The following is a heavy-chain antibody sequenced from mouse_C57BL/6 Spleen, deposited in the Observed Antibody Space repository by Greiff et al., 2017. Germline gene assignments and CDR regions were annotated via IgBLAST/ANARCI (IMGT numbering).Heavy chain of an antibody. J-gene: IGHJ1*03. V-gene: IGHV5-9-1*02. CDR2: ISSGGDYI. CDR3: TRDRGVGYWYFDV. D-gene: IGHD1-1*02. CDR1: GFTFSSYA. Sequence: VQLKESGEGLVKPGGSLKLSCAASGFTFSSYAMSWVRQTPEKRLEWVAYISSGGDYIYYADTVKGRFTISRDNARNTLYLQMSSLKSEDTAMYDCTRDRGVGYWYFDVWGTGTTVTVSS.